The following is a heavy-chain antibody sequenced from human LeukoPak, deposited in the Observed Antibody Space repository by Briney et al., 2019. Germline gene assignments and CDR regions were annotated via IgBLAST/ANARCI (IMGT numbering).Heavy chain of an antibody. J-gene: IGHJ4*02. V-gene: IGHV3-30*18. CDR2: ISYDGSNK. CDR3: AKGKSVAVAGFDY. CDR1: GFTFSSYS. D-gene: IGHD6-19*01. Sequence: QAGGSLRLSCAASGFTFSSYSMNWVRQAPGKGLEWVAVISYDGSNKYYADSVKGRFTISRDNSKNTLYLQMNSLRAEDTAVYYCAKGKSVAVAGFDYWGQGTLVTVSS.